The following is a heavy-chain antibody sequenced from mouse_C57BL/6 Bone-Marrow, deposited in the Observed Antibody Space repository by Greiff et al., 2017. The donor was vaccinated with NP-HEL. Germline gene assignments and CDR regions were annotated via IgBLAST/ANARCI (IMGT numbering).Heavy chain of an antibody. D-gene: IGHD1-1*01. CDR1: GYTFTDYY. J-gene: IGHJ3*01. Sequence: VQLQQSGPELVKPGASVKISCKASGYTFTDYYMNWVKQSHGKSLEWIGDINPNNGGTSYNQKFKGKATLTVDKSSSTAYMELRSLTSEDSAVYYCARTIYYGSSPWFAYWGQGTLVTVSA. CDR2: INPNNGGT. V-gene: IGHV1-26*01. CDR3: ARTIYYGSSPWFAY.